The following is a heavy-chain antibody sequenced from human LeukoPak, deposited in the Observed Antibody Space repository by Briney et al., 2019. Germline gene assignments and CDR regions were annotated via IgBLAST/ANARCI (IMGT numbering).Heavy chain of an antibody. CDR1: GFTVSSNY. J-gene: IGHJ3*02. CDR3: ASMIVATIRGTVTSYDAFDI. V-gene: IGHV3-53*01. D-gene: IGHD5-12*01. Sequence: PGGSLRLSCAASGFTVSSNYMSRVRQAPGKGLEWVSVIHSGGSTYYADSVKGRFTISRDNSKNTLYLQMNSLRAEDTAVYYCASMIVATIRGTVTSYDAFDIWGQGTMVTVSS. CDR2: IHSGGST.